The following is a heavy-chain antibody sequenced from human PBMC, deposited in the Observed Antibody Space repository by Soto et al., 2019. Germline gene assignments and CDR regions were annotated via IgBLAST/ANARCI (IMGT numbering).Heavy chain of an antibody. V-gene: IGHV1-8*01. Sequence: ASVKVSCKASGYTFTSYDINWARQATGQGLEWMGWMNPNSGNTGYAQKFQGRVTMTRNTSISTAYMELSSLRSEDTAVYYCARLRQQLGDAFDIWGQGTMVTVSS. J-gene: IGHJ3*02. CDR1: GYTFTSYD. CDR3: ARLRQQLGDAFDI. D-gene: IGHD6-13*01. CDR2: MNPNSGNT.